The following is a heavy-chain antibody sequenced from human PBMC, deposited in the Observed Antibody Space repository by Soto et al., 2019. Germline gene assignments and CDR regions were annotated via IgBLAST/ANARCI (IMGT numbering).Heavy chain of an antibody. V-gene: IGHV3-66*01. CDR2: IYSGGST. J-gene: IGHJ6*02. Sequence: GGSLRLSCAASGFTVSSNYMSWVRQAPGKGLEWVSVIYSGGSTYYADSVKGRFTISRDNSKNTLYLQMNSLRAEDTAVYYCARDTSPYYYILVSESTRTFGYYRMDVCGQATTVRASS. D-gene: IGHD3-9*01. CDR1: GFTVSSNY. CDR3: ARDTSPYYYILVSESTRTFGYYRMDV.